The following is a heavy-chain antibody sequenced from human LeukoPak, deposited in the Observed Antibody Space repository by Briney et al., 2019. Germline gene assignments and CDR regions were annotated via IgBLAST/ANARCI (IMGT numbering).Heavy chain of an antibody. D-gene: IGHD5-18*01. V-gene: IGHV2-70*04. Sequence: SGPTLVNPTQTLTLTCTFSGFSLSTSGMRVSWIRQPPGKALEWLARIDWDDDKFYSTSLKTRLTISKGTSKNQVVLTMTNMDPVDTATYYCARTRGYSYGYGFDYWGQGTLVTVSS. CDR1: GFSLSTSGMR. J-gene: IGHJ4*02. CDR2: IDWDDDK. CDR3: ARTRGYSYGYGFDY.